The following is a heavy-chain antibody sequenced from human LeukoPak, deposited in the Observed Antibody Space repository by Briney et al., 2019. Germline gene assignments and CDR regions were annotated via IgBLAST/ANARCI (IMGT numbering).Heavy chain of an antibody. CDR2: INHSGST. CDR1: GGSFSGYY. D-gene: IGHD6-19*01. Sequence: SETLSLTCAVYGGSFSGYYWSWIRQPPGKGLEWIGEINHSGSTNYNPSLKSRVTISVDTSKNQFSLQLNSVTPEDTAVYYCARTSSGWLNWFDPWGQGTLVTVSS. J-gene: IGHJ5*02. CDR3: ARTSSGWLNWFDP. V-gene: IGHV4-34*01.